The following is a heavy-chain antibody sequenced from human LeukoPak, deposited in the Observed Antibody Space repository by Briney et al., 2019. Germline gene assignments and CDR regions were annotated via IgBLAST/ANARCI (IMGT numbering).Heavy chain of an antibody. CDR1: GFTFSSYA. CDR2: ISYDGSNK. Sequence: GGSLRLSCAASGFTFSSYAMHWVRQAPGKGLEWVAVISYDGSNKYYADSVKGRFTISRDNSKNTLYLQMSSLRAEDTAVYYCLVTCYGAIYWGQGTLVTVSS. CDR3: LVTCYGAIY. V-gene: IGHV3-30-3*01. D-gene: IGHD4/OR15-4a*01. J-gene: IGHJ4*02.